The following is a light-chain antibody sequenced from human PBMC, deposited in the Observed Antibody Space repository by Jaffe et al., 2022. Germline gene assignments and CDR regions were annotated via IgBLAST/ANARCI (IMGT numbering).Light chain of an antibody. CDR3: AAWDDSLNGRV. V-gene: IGLV1-44*01. CDR2: SNN. J-gene: IGLJ3*02. CDR1: SSNIGSNT. Sequence: QSVLTQPPSASGTPGQRVTISCSGSSSNIGSNTVNWYQHLPGTAPKLLIYSNNKRPSGVPDRFSGSKSGTSASLAISGLQSEDEADYHCAAWDDSLNGRVFGGGTKLTVL.